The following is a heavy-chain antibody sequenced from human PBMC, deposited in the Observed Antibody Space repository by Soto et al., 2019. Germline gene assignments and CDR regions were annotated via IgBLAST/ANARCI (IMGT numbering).Heavy chain of an antibody. Sequence: ASVKVSFKASGYTFSTFGIRWVRQAPGQGREWMGWISAYDGNTNYPQKLQGRVTLTTDTSTDTVYMELRSLTSDDTAVYYCARDDATLSTINTDYWGQGTLLTVSS. J-gene: IGHJ4*02. V-gene: IGHV1-18*01. CDR1: GYTFSTFG. CDR2: ISAYDGNT. D-gene: IGHD4-4*01. CDR3: ARDDATLSTINTDY.